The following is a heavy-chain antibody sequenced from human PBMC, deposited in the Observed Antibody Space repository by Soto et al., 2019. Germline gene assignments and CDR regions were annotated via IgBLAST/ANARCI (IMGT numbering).Heavy chain of an antibody. Sequence: QVQLVQSGAEVKKPGASVKVSCQASGYTFSNYGFSWVRQAPGQGLEWMGWISGYNGNTNYAERLQGRVTMTTDTSKSTVSMELKSLRYDDTAAYYCAREGQLGYWGQGTPVTVSS. D-gene: IGHD6-6*01. CDR1: GYTFSNYG. CDR2: ISGYNGNT. J-gene: IGHJ4*02. V-gene: IGHV1-18*01. CDR3: AREGQLGY.